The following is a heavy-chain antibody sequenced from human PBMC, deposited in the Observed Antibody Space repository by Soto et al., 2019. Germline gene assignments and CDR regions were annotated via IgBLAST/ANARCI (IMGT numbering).Heavy chain of an antibody. Sequence: GGSLRLSCAASGFTFSSYWMHWVRQAPGKGLVWVSRINSDGSSTSYADSVKGRFTISRDNAKNTLYLQMNSLRAEDTAVYYCARGFGFGPPEGFDYWGQGTLVTVSS. CDR3: ARGFGFGPPEGFDY. J-gene: IGHJ4*02. V-gene: IGHV3-74*01. CDR1: GFTFSSYW. D-gene: IGHD3-10*01. CDR2: INSDGSST.